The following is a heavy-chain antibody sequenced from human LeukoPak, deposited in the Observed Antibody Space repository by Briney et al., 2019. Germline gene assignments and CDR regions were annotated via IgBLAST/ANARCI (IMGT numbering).Heavy chain of an antibody. CDR3: ALIVVVPAVHY. CDR2: IIPIFGTA. J-gene: IGHJ4*02. D-gene: IGHD2-2*01. Sequence: ASVKVSCKASGYTFTSYGISWVRQAPGQGLEWMGGIIPIFGTADYAQKFQGRVTITADESTSTAYMELSSLRSGDTAVYYCALIVVVPAVHYWGQGTLVTVSS. CDR1: GYTFTSYG. V-gene: IGHV1-69*13.